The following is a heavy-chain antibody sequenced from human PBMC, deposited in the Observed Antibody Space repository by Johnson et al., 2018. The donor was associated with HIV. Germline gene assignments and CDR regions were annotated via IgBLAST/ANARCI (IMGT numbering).Heavy chain of an antibody. CDR1: GFTVSSNY. J-gene: IGHJ3*02. CDR3: ASTGSGSDDAFDI. CDR2: LYSGGST. D-gene: IGHD3-10*01. Sequence: VLLVESGGGVVRPGGSLRLSCAASGFTVSSNYMNWVRQAPGKGLERVALLYSGGSTYYADSVKGRFTISRDNSKNTLYLQMNSLRAEDTAVYYCASTGSGSDDAFDIWGQGTMVTVSS. V-gene: IGHV3-66*02.